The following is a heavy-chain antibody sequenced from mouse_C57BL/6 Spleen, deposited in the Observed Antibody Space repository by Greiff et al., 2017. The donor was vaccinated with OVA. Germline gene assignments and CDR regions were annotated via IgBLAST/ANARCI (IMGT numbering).Heavy chain of an antibody. Sequence: QVQLQQPGAELVRPGSSVKLSCKASGYTFTSYWMHWVKQRPIQGLEWIGNIDPSDSETHYNQKFKDKATLTVDKSSSTAYMQLSSLTSEDSAVNYCERGEIKSGLADWGQGTRVTVSA. D-gene: IGHD1-3*01. CDR1: GYTFTSYW. V-gene: IGHV1-52*01. CDR2: IDPSDSET. CDR3: ERGEIKSGLAD. J-gene: IGHJ3*01.